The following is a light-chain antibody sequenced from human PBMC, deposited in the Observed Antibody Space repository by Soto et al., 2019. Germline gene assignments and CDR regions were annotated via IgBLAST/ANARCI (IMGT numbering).Light chain of an antibody. Sequence: EIVMTQSPANLSVSPGERATLSCRASQSVSSNLAWYQQKPGQGPRLLIYGASTRATGIPARFSGSGSGTEFTLTISSPQSEDFAVYYCQQYNKWPPYTFGQGTNVEIK. CDR3: QQYNKWPPYT. V-gene: IGKV3-15*01. CDR2: GAS. J-gene: IGKJ2*01. CDR1: QSVSSN.